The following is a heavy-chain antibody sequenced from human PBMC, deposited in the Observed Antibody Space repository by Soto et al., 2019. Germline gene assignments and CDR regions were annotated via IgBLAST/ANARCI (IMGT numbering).Heavy chain of an antibody. CDR1: GGSISSGDYY. V-gene: IGHV4-30-4*01. D-gene: IGHD2-15*01. CDR3: ARATNRKGNCSGGSCYSENYYYYGMDV. Sequence: SETLFLTCTVSGGSISSGDYYWSWIRQHPGKGLEWIGYIYYSGSTYYNPSLKSRVTISVDTSKNQFSLKLSSVTAADTAVYYFARATNRKGNCSGGSCYSENYYYYGMDVWGQGTTVTVSS. CDR2: IYYSGST. J-gene: IGHJ6*02.